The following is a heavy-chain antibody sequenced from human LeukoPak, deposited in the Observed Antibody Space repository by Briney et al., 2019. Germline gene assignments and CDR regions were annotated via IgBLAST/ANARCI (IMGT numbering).Heavy chain of an antibody. D-gene: IGHD2-15*01. CDR1: GFTFSSYA. CDR2: INSDGSST. Sequence: GGSLRLSCAASGFTFSSYAMSWVRQAPGKGLLWVSRINSDGSSTSYADSVKGRFTISRDNAKNTLYLQMNSLRAEDTAVYYCARDLFYCSGGSCYSRNGFDIWGQGTMVTVSS. J-gene: IGHJ3*02. CDR3: ARDLFYCSGGSCYSRNGFDI. V-gene: IGHV3-74*01.